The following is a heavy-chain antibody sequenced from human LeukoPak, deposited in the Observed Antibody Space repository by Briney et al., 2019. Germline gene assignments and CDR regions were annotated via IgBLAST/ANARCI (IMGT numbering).Heavy chain of an antibody. J-gene: IGHJ4*02. CDR3: AREVYSSGWSSFDY. CDR1: GFSLRSSW. Sequence: GGSLRLSCAASGFSLRSSWMHWVRQAPGKGLVWVSRISGDGSSTIHADSVKGRFTISRDNAKNTLYLQMNSLRAEDTAVYYCAREVYSSGWSSFDYWGQGTLVTVSS. V-gene: IGHV3-74*01. CDR2: ISGDGSST. D-gene: IGHD6-19*01.